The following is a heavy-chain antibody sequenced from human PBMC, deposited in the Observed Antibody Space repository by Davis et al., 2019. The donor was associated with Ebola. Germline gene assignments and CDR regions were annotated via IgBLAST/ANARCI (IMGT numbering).Heavy chain of an antibody. J-gene: IGHJ4*02. D-gene: IGHD1-1*01. CDR1: GFTFDDYA. CDR3: ATIDSNGDY. CDR2: ISWNSGSI. Sequence: SLKISCAASGFTFDDYAMHWVRQAPGKGLEWVSGISWNSGSIGYADSVKGRFTISRDNAKNSLYLQMNSLRVEDTALYYCATIDSNGDYWGQGTLVTVSS. V-gene: IGHV3-9*01.